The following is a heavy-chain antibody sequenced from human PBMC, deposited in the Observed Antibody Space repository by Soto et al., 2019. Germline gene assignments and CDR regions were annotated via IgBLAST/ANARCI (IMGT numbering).Heavy chain of an antibody. J-gene: IGHJ6*02. Sequence: SETLSLTCGVYGGSFSGYYWSWIRQPPGKGLEWIGEINHSGSTNYNASLKSRVSISVDTSKNQFSLKLSSVTAADTAVYYCARGQGRVVISYCYYGMDVWGQGTTVTVSS. CDR1: GGSFSGYY. CDR3: ARGQGRVVISYCYYGMDV. CDR2: INHSGST. D-gene: IGHD3-3*01. V-gene: IGHV4-34*01.